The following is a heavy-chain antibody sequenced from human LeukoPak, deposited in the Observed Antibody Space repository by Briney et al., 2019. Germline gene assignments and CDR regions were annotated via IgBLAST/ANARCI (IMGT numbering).Heavy chain of an antibody. CDR1: GYTFTSYG. Sequence: ASVKVSRKASGYTFTSYGISWVRQAPGQGLEWMGWISAYNGNTNYAQKLQGRVTMTTDTSTSTAYMELRSLRSDDTAVYYCARDYNHGHPVGYWGQGTLVTVSS. V-gene: IGHV1-18*01. CDR2: ISAYNGNT. CDR3: ARDYNHGHPVGY. D-gene: IGHD3-10*01. J-gene: IGHJ4*02.